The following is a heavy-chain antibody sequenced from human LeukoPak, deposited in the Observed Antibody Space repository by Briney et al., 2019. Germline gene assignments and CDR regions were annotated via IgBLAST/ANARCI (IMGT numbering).Heavy chain of an antibody. D-gene: IGHD2-15*01. Sequence: ASVKVSCKASGGTFSSYAISWVRQAPGQGLEWMGGIIPIFGRANKAQKFQGRDTLTTDESTSTAYMEPGSLRSEDTAVYYCARDGRANCSGGSCSLLLFDYWGQGTLVTVSS. V-gene: IGHV1-69*05. CDR2: IIPIFGRA. J-gene: IGHJ4*02. CDR3: ARDGRANCSGGSCSLLLFDY. CDR1: GGTFSSYA.